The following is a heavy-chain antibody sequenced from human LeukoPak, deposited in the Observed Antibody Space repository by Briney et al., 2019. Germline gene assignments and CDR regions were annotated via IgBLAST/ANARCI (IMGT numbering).Heavy chain of an antibody. Sequence: GGSLRLSCAASGFTFSDYTLNWVRQPPGRGLEWVSSITGDSTYIYYADSVKGRFTVSRDNAKNSLYLHINSLRAEDTAVYYCARVQGSPYWGQGTLVTVSS. V-gene: IGHV3-21*01. CDR3: ARVQGSPY. CDR1: GFTFSDYT. CDR2: ITGDSTYI. J-gene: IGHJ4*02.